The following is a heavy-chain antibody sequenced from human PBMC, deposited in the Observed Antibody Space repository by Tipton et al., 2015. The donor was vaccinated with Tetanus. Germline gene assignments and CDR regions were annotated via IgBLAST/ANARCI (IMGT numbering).Heavy chain of an antibody. CDR1: GGSISSYY. CDR3: AREIKGDDWSSPSCYSWFDP. Sequence: TLSLTCTVSGGSISSYYWSWIRQPAGKGLEWIGYIYYSGSTNYNPSLKSRVTISVDTSKNQFSLKLSSVTAADTAVYYCAREIKGDDWSSPSCYSWFDPWGQGTLATVSS. D-gene: IGHD2-2*01. V-gene: IGHV4-59*01. J-gene: IGHJ5*02. CDR2: IYYSGST.